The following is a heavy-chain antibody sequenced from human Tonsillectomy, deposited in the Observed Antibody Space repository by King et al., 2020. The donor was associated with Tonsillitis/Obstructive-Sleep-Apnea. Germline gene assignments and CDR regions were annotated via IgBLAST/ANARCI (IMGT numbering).Heavy chain of an antibody. J-gene: IGHJ4*02. CDR1: GGSISSYY. D-gene: IGHD3-10*01. Sequence: QLQESGPGLVEPSETLSLTCTVSGGSISSYYWSWIRQPPGKGLEWIGYIYYSGSTNYNPSLKSRVTISVDTSKNQFSLKLSSVTAADTAVYYCARGAYGSGTYYPHWGQGTLVTVSP. V-gene: IGHV4-59*01. CDR2: IYYSGST. CDR3: ARGAYGSGTYYPH.